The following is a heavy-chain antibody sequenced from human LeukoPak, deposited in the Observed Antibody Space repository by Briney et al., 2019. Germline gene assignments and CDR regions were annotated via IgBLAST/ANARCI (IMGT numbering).Heavy chain of an antibody. D-gene: IGHD6-13*01. CDR1: GYTFTSYD. CDR3: ATVARRQQLETFTHDAFDI. CDR2: MNPNSGNT. V-gene: IGHV1-8*03. J-gene: IGHJ3*02. Sequence: ASVKVSCKASGYTFTSYDINWVRQATGQGLEWMGWMNPNSGNTGYAQKFQGRVTITRNTSISTAYMELSSPRSEDTAVYYCATVARRQQLETFTHDAFDIWGQGTMVTVSS.